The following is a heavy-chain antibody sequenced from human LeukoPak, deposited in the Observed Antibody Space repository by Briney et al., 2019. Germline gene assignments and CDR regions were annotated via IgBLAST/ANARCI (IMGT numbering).Heavy chain of an antibody. J-gene: IGHJ4*02. Sequence: GASVTVSCTASGYTFTGYYMHWVRQAPGQGLEWMGWINPNSGGTNYAQKFQGRVIMTRDTSISTAYMELSRLRSDDTAAYYCARASCTNGVCTTNFDYWGQGTLVTVSS. CDR1: GYTFTGYY. D-gene: IGHD2-8*01. CDR2: INPNSGGT. CDR3: ARASCTNGVCTTNFDY. V-gene: IGHV1-2*02.